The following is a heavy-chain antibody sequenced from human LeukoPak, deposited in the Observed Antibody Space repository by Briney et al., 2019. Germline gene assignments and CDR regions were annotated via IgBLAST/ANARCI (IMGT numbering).Heavy chain of an antibody. V-gene: IGHV4-31*03. J-gene: IGHJ4*02. CDR3: AREVAAAGTYYFDY. CDR2: IYYSGST. Sequence: SQTLSLTCTVSGGPISSGGYYWSWIRQHPGKGLEWIGYIYYSGSTYYNPSLKSRVTISVDTSKNQFSLKLSSVTAADTTVYYCAREVAAAGTYYFDYWGQGTLVTVSS. CDR1: GGPISSGGYY. D-gene: IGHD6-13*01.